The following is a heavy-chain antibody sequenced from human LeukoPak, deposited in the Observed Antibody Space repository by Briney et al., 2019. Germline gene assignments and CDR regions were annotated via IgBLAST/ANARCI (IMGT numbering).Heavy chain of an antibody. D-gene: IGHD2-15*01. J-gene: IGHJ4*02. CDR1: GFSFSDYY. CDR2: ISSRSTYI. Sequence: GGSLRLSCTASGFSFSDYYMSWIRQAPGKGLEWISYISSRSTYISDADSVKGRFTISRDNAKNLLFLQMNSLRVEDTALYYCARGATGAFDYWGQGILVTVSS. V-gene: IGHV3-11*06. CDR3: ARGATGAFDY.